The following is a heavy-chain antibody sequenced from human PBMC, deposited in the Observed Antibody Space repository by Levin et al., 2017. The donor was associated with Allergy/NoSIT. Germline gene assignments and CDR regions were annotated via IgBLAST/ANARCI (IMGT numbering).Heavy chain of an antibody. J-gene: IGHJ4*02. CDR2: MYSGGST. CDR1: GFTVSDRC. Sequence: GGSLRLSCAASGFTVSDRCMTWVRQAPGKGLEWVSVMYSGGSTHYADSVKGRFTISRDNSKNTLYLQMNSLRVEDTAVYYCARGRKQLVRSLIYHFDYWGQGILVTVSS. V-gene: IGHV3-53*01. CDR3: ARGRKQLVRSLIYHFDY. D-gene: IGHD6-13*01.